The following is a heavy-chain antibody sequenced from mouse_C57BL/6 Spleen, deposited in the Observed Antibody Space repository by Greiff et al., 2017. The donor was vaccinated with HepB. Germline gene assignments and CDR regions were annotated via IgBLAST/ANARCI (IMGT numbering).Heavy chain of an antibody. J-gene: IGHJ3*01. CDR2: IYPGDGDT. CDR3: AREGFYYDYDGALFAY. Sequence: VQGVESGPELVKPGASVKISCKASGYAFSSSWMNWVKQRPGKGLEWIGRIYPGDGDTNYNGKFKGKATLTADKSSSTAYMQLSSLTSEDSAVYFCAREGFYYDYDGALFAYWGQGTLVTVSA. D-gene: IGHD2-4*01. CDR1: GYAFSSSW. V-gene: IGHV1-82*01.